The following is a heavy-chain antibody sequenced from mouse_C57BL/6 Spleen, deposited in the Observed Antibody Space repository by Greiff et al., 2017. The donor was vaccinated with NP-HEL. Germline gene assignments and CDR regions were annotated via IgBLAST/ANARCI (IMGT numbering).Heavy chain of an antibody. CDR2: INHNYGTT. D-gene: IGHD1-1*01. CDR1: GYSFTDYN. V-gene: IGHV1-39*01. CDR3: AREDYGSSYEGYFDV. J-gene: IGHJ1*03. Sequence: EVKLVESGPELVKPGASVKISCTASGYSFTDYNMNWVKQSNGKSLEWIGVINHNYGTTSYNQKFKGKATLTVDQSSSTAYMQLNSLTSEDSAVYDGAREDYGSSYEGYFDVWGTGTTVTVSS.